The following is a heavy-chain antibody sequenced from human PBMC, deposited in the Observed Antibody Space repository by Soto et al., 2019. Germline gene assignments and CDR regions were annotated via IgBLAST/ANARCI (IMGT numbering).Heavy chain of an antibody. J-gene: IGHJ6*02. V-gene: IGHV5-51*01. CDR2: IYPGDSDT. CDR3: ARIPYCSSNSCWHYYYYGMDV. Sequence: GGSLKISCKGSGYSFTSYWIGWVRQMPGKGLEWMGIIYPGDSDTRYSPSFQGQVTISADKSISTAYLQWSSLKASDTAMYYCARIPYCSSNSCWHYYYYGMDVWGQGNPVTV. D-gene: IGHD2-2*01. CDR1: GYSFTSYW.